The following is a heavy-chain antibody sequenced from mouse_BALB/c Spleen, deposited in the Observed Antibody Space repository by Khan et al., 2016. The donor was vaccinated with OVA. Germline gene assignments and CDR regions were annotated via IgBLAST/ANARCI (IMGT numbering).Heavy chain of an antibody. V-gene: IGHV3-2*02. CDR1: GYSITSNYA. J-gene: IGHJ4*01. D-gene: IGHD1-1*01. CDR3: ARGNYYGYAMDY. Sequence: EVKLLESGPGLVKPSQSLSLTCTVTGYSITSNYAWNWIRQFPGNKLEWMGYISYSGSTSYNPSLKSRISITRDTSKNQFFLQLSSVTTEDTATYYCARGNYYGYAMDYWGHVTSFTVSS. CDR2: ISYSGST.